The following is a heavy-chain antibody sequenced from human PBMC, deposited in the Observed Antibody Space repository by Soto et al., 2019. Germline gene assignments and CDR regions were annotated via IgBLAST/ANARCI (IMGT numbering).Heavy chain of an antibody. V-gene: IGHV3-30-3*01. J-gene: IGHJ4*02. CDR3: ARGSWELPSPSDY. Sequence: GGSLRLSCAASGFTFSSYAMHWVRQAPGKGLEWVAVISYDGSNKYYADSVKGRFTISRDNSKNTLYLQMNSLRAEDTAVYYCARGSWELPSPSDYWGQGTQVTVPQ. D-gene: IGHD1-26*01. CDR1: GFTFSSYA. CDR2: ISYDGSNK.